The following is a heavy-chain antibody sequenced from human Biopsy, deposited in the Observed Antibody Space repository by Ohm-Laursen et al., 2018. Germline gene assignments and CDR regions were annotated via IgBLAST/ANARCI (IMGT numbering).Heavy chain of an antibody. CDR2: IYYSGST. CDR3: AREPRIAAVAYFDP. Sequence: SETLSLTCTVSGGSIGSFFWSWIRQPPGKGLEWIGYIYYSGSTNYNPSLRSRVTISVDRSKNQFSLELSSMTAADTAVYYCAREPRIAAVAYFDPWGQGTLVTVSS. D-gene: IGHD6-13*01. CDR1: GGSIGSFF. J-gene: IGHJ5*02. V-gene: IGHV4-59*12.